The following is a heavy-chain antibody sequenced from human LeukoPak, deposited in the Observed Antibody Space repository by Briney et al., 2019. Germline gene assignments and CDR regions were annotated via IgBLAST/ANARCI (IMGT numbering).Heavy chain of an antibody. D-gene: IGHD2-2*01. CDR1: GFTFSTYG. CDR2: ISGSGGST. CDR3: ARDLKTAMDYFDY. V-gene: IGHV3-23*01. Sequence: GGSLRLSCVASGFTFSTYGMSWVRQAPGKGLEWVSAISGSGGSTYYADSVKGRFTISRDNSKNTLFLEMNSLRPEDTAVYYCARDLKTAMDYFDYWGRGALVTVSS. J-gene: IGHJ4*02.